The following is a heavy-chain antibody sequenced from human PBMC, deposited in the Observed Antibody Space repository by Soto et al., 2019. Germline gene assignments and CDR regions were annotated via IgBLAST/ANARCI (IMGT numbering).Heavy chain of an antibody. Sequence: GGSLRLSCAASGFPFSNHAMSWVRQAPGKGLEWVSGISDGGDLIYYADSVKGRFSMSRGNSENMLYLQMTNLRAEDTAIYFCAKRQGTGLAAKNFDFWGQGTLVTVSS. V-gene: IGHV3-23*01. CDR1: GFPFSNHA. D-gene: IGHD2-15*01. CDR2: ISDGGDLI. CDR3: AKRQGTGLAAKNFDF. J-gene: IGHJ4*02.